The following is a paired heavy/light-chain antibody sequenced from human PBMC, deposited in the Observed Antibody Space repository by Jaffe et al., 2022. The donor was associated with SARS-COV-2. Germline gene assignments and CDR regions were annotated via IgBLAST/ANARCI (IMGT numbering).Heavy chain of an antibody. Sequence: QVQLVQSGAEVKKPGASVKVSCKASGYTFTSYGISWVRQAPGQGLEWMGWISAYNGNTNYAQKLQGRVTMTTDTSTSTAYMELRSLRSDDTAVYYCARDWGTKNYYDSSGYHTKPFDYWGQGTLVTVSS. V-gene: IGHV1-18*01. CDR3: ARDWGTKNYYDSSGYHTKPFDY. J-gene: IGHJ4*02. D-gene: IGHD3-22*01. CDR1: GYTFTSYG. CDR2: ISAYNGNT.
Light chain of an antibody. Sequence: QSALTQPPSASGSPGQSVTISCTGTSSDVGGYNYVSWYQQHPGKAPKLMIYEVSKRPSGVPDRFSGSKSGNTASLTVSGLQAEDEADYYCSSYAGSNRVFGGGTKLTVL. CDR3: SSYAGSNRV. J-gene: IGLJ2*01. V-gene: IGLV2-8*01. CDR1: SSDVGGYNY. CDR2: EVS.